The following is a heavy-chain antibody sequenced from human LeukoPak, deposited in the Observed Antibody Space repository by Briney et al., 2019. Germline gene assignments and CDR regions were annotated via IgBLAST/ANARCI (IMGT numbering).Heavy chain of an antibody. V-gene: IGHV5-51*01. Sequence: GESLKISCKGSGYNFDTYWIAWVRQMPGKGLGWMGIIYPADSDTRYRPSFQGQVTISADKSITTAYLQWSSLKASDTAIYYCARGYGAYLGFRGQGSLVTVSS. D-gene: IGHD4-17*01. CDR3: ARGYGAYLGF. CDR2: IYPADSDT. J-gene: IGHJ4*02. CDR1: GYNFDTYW.